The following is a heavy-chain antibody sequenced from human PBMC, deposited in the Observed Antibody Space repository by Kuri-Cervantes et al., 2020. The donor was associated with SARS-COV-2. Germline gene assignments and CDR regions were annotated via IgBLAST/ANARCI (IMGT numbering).Heavy chain of an antibody. CDR2: INPDGSYT. CDR1: GFTFSGHW. CDR3: VIDGDHWNFYH. Sequence: GESLKISCAASGFTFSGHWIHWVRQAPGKGLVWVSRINPDGSYTNNADSVKGRFTLSRDNAKNMLFLQMNSLRAEDTAEYYCVIDGDHWNFYHWGQGTLVTVSS. V-gene: IGHV3-74*01. D-gene: IGHD1-1*01. J-gene: IGHJ4*02.